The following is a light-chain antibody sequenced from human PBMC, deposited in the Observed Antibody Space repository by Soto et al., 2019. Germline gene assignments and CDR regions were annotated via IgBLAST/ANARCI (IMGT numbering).Light chain of an antibody. V-gene: IGKV3D-20*02. Sequence: EIVLTQSPGTLSLSPGERATLSCRASQSVSSSCLAWYQQKPGQAPRLLIYDAFNRATGIPARFSGSGSGTDFTLTISSLEPEDFAVYYCQHRSNWPLTFGGGTKVDIK. J-gene: IGKJ4*01. CDR2: DAF. CDR3: QHRSNWPLT. CDR1: QSVSSSC.